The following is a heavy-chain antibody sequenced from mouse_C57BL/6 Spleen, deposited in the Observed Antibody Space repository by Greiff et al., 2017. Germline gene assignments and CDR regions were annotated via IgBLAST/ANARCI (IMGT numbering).Heavy chain of an antibody. V-gene: IGHV5-4*03. CDR2: ISDGGSYT. Sequence: DVKLVESGGGLVKPGGSLKLSCAASGFTFSSYAMSWVRQTPEKRLEWVATISDGGSYTYYPDNVKGRFTLSRDNAKNNLYLQMSHLKSEDTAMYYCARDREDYFDYWGQGTTLTVSS. CDR1: GFTFSSYA. J-gene: IGHJ2*01. D-gene: IGHD3-1*01. CDR3: ARDREDYFDY.